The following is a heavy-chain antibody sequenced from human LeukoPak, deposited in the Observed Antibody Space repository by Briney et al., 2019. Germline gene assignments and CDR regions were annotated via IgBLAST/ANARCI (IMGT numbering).Heavy chain of an antibody. D-gene: IGHD6-13*01. V-gene: IGHV1-69*04. CDR1: GGTFSSYA. CDR2: IIPILGIA. CDR3: ARDGAAAGTQTEYYFDY. J-gene: IGHJ4*02. Sequence: ASVKVSCKASGGTFSSYAISWVRQAPGQGLEWMGRIIPILGIANYAQKFQGRVTITADKSTSTAYMELSSLRSEDTAVYYCARDGAAAGTQTEYYFDYWGQGALVTVSS.